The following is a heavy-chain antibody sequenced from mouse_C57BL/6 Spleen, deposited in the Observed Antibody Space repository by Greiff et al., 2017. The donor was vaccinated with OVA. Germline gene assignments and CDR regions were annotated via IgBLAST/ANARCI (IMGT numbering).Heavy chain of an antibody. CDR3: ARDPDGYYQAWFAY. V-gene: IGHV5-4*01. J-gene: IGHJ3*01. CDR2: ISDGGSYT. CDR1: GFTFSSYA. D-gene: IGHD2-3*01. Sequence: EVQRVESGGGLVKPGGSLKLSCAASGFTFSSYAMSWVRQTPEKRLEWVATISDGGSYTYYPDNVKGRFTISRDNAKNNLYLQMSHLKSEDTAMYYCARDPDGYYQAWFAYWGQGTLVTVSA.